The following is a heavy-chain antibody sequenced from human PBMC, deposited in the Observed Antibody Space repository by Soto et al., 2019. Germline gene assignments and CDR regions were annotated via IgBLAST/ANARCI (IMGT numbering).Heavy chain of an antibody. CDR1: GGSISSYY. J-gene: IGHJ6*02. D-gene: IGHD3-10*01. CDR2: IYYSGST. Sequence: SETLSLTCTVSGGSISSYYWSWIRQPPGKGLEWIGYIYYSGSTNYNPSLKSRVTISVDTSKNQFSLKLSSVTAADTAVYYCARFSGTMVRGVFWDYYGMDVWDQGTTVTVSS. CDR3: ARFSGTMVRGVFWDYYGMDV. V-gene: IGHV4-59*01.